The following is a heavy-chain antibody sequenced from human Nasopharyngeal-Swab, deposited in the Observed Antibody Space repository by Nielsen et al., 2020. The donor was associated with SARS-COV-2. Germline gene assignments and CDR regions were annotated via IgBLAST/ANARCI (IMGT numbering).Heavy chain of an antibody. CDR1: GGSVSDCY. CDR2: ISYSGTT. CDR3: ASLPYCSSDTCYPIDL. V-gene: IGHV4-59*08. Sequence: SETLSLTCTVSGGSVSDCYWSWIRQPPGKGLEWLGYISYSGTTNYNPSLKSRVTISVDTSKNQCSLRLSSVTAADTATYYCASLPYCSSDTCYPIDLWGQGTLVTVSS. D-gene: IGHD2-2*01. J-gene: IGHJ5*02.